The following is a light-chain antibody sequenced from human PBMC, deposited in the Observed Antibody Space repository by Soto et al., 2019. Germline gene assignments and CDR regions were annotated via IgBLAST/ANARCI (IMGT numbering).Light chain of an antibody. V-gene: IGKV3-15*01. CDR1: QSINAH. CDR2: GAS. Sequence: EVVMTQSPATLSVSPGERVTLSCRASQSINAHLAWYQQKPGQAPRLLIHGASTMATGIPARFSGSGFGTEFILTMSSLQSEDIAAAYYLQYNTWLWTFGQGTKEEIQ. J-gene: IGKJ1*01. CDR3: LQYNTWLWT.